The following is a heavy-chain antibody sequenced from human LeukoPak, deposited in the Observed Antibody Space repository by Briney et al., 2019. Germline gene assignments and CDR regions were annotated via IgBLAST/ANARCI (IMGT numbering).Heavy chain of an antibody. D-gene: IGHD4-11*01. CDR1: GFTFSTYA. CDR3: VKTSRRDSTYDSPFDY. J-gene: IGHJ4*02. V-gene: IGHV3-23*01. CDR2: VRGSGSAT. Sequence: GGSLRLSCAASGFTFSTYAMTWIRQAPGKGLKWFSAVRGSGSATYYADSVEGRFTISRDNSNSMLYLQMTSLEVEDTAMYYCVKTSRRDSTYDSPFDYWGRGTLVTVSS.